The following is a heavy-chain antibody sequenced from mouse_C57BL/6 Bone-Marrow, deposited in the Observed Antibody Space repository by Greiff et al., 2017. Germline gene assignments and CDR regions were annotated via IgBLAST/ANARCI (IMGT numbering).Heavy chain of an antibody. CDR2: IYPGSGST. Sequence: QVQLQQPGAELVKPGASVKMSCKASGYTFTSYWITWVKQRPGQGLEWIGDIYPGSGSTNYNEKFKSKATLTVDTSSSTAYLHLSSLTSEDSAVYYCARPYYSNYWYFDVWGTGTTVTVSS. CDR1: GYTFTSYW. V-gene: IGHV1-55*01. CDR3: ARPYYSNYWYFDV. J-gene: IGHJ1*03. D-gene: IGHD2-5*01.